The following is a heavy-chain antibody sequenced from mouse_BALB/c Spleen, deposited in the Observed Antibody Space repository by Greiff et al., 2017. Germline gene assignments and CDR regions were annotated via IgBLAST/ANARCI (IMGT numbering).Heavy chain of an antibody. CDR1: GYTFSSYW. CDR2: ILPGSGST. CDR3: ARRKYGNSAWFAY. Sequence: VKLVESGAELMKPGASVKISCKATGYTFSSYWIEWVKQRPGHGLEWIGEILPGSGSTNYNEKFKGKATFTADTSSNTAYMQLSSLTSEDSAVYYCARRKYGNSAWFAYWGQGTLVTVSA. J-gene: IGHJ3*01. V-gene: IGHV1-9*01. D-gene: IGHD2-10*02.